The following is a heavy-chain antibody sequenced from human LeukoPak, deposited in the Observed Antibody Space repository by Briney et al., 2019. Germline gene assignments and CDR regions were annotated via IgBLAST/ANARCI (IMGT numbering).Heavy chain of an antibody. J-gene: IGHJ3*02. Sequence: SVKVSCKASGGTFSSYAISWVRQAPGQGLEWMGRIITIFGTANYAQKFQGRVTITTDESTSTAYMELSSLRSEDTAVYYCARDQLLTYYYDSSGYFDAFDIWGQGTMVTVSS. CDR2: IITIFGTA. CDR1: GGTFSSYA. CDR3: ARDQLLTYYYDSSGYFDAFDI. V-gene: IGHV1-69*05. D-gene: IGHD3-22*01.